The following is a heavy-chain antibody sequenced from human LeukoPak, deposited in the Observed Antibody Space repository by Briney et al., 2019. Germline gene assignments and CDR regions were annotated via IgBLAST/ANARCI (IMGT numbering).Heavy chain of an antibody. D-gene: IGHD2-8*01. CDR3: ARVSLAYCTTATCYQGGGYYDY. J-gene: IGHJ4*02. Sequence: ASVKVSCKASGYSFTSYYMHWVRQAPGQGLEWMGMINPSGGSTNYAHQFQGRVTMTRDTSTSALYMELSSLRSEDTAVYCCARVSLAYCTTATCYQGGGYYDYWGQGTLVTVSS. V-gene: IGHV1-46*01. CDR1: GYSFTSYY. CDR2: INPSGGST.